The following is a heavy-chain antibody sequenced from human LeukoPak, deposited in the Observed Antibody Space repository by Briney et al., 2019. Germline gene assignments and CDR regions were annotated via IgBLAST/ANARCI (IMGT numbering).Heavy chain of an antibody. J-gene: IGHJ4*02. CDR2: IIPIFGTA. CDR1: GGTFSSYA. CDR3: ARDRDHLGSFFDY. V-gene: IGHV1-69*05. Sequence: ASVKVSCKASGGTFSSYAISWVRQAPGQGLEWMGGIIPIFGTANYAQKLQGRVTITTDESTSTAYMELSSLRSEDTAVYYCARDRDHLGSFFDYWGQGTLVTVSS. D-gene: IGHD1-14*01.